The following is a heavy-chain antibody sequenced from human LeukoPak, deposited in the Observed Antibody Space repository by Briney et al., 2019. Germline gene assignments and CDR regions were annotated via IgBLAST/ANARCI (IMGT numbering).Heavy chain of an antibody. D-gene: IGHD1-26*01. Sequence: GRSLRLSCAASGFTFSSYGMNWVRQAPGKGLEWVAVIIYDGSNKYYADSVKGRFTISRDNSKNMLYLEMNSLEAEDTAVYYCARDKYSWIYCFDSWGQGTLVTVSS. CDR2: IIYDGSNK. CDR1: GFTFSSYG. CDR3: ARDKYSWIYCFDS. J-gene: IGHJ4*02. V-gene: IGHV3-30*03.